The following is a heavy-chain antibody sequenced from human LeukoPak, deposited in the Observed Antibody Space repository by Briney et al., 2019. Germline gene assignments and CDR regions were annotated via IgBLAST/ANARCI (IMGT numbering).Heavy chain of an antibody. V-gene: IGHV3-23*01. CDR1: GFTFSSHG. D-gene: IGHD1-1*01. CDR3: AKGTSPFQYYYMDV. CDR2: ISPSGGIT. Sequence: GGSLRLSCAASGFTFSSHGMNWVRQAPGKGLEWVSGISPSGGITYYTDSVKGRFTISRDNSKNTMVLQMNSLRAEDTAVYYCAKGTSPFQYYYMDVWGKGTTVTVSS. J-gene: IGHJ6*03.